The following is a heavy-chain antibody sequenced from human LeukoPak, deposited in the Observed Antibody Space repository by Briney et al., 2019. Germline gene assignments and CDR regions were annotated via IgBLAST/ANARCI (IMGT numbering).Heavy chain of an antibody. V-gene: IGHV3-7*01. J-gene: IGHJ4*02. D-gene: IGHD5-18*01. CDR1: GFSFSNYW. Sequence: GGSLRLSCEASGFSFSNYWMSWVRQAPGKGLEWVANINQDGSERYYGDSVKGRFTISRDNAKNSLYLQMNSLRAEDTAVYYCARHLSGITGYTYGRGIDYWGQGTLVTVSS. CDR2: INQDGSER. CDR3: ARHLSGITGYTYGRGIDY.